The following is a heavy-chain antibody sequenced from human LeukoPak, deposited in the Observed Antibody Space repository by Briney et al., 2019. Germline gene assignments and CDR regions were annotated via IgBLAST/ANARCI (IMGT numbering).Heavy chain of an antibody. D-gene: IGHD4-17*01. V-gene: IGHV3-30*04. CDR3: ARGDDYGPLGEV. CDR2: ISYDGSNK. J-gene: IGHJ6*02. CDR1: GFTFSSYA. Sequence: RGGSLRLSCAAAGFTFSSYAMHWVRQAPGKGLEWVAVISYDGSNKYYADSVKGRFTISRDNSKNTLYLQMNSLRAEDTAVYYCARGDDYGPLGEVWGQGTTVTVSS.